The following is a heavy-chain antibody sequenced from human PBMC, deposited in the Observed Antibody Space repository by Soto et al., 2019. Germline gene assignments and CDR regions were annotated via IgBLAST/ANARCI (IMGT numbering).Heavy chain of an antibody. J-gene: IGHJ4*02. CDR1: GGSISSYY. Sequence: PSETLSLTCTVSGGSISSYYWSWIRQPPGKGLEWIGYVHYSGSTNYNPSPKSRVTISVDTSKNQFSLKLSSVTAADTAVYYCARGGGSSGWPDYWGQGALVTVSS. V-gene: IGHV4-59*01. D-gene: IGHD6-19*01. CDR2: VHYSGST. CDR3: ARGGGSSGWPDY.